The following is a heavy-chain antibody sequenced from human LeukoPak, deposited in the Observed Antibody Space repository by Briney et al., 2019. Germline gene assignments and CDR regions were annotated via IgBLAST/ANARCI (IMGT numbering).Heavy chain of an antibody. D-gene: IGHD3-3*01. CDR1: GGSISSSSYY. V-gene: IGHV4-39*07. CDR3: ARTRYDSLDY. CDR2: IYHSGST. J-gene: IGHJ4*02. Sequence: SETLSLTCTVSGGSISSSSYYWGWIRQPPGKGLEWIGNIYHSGSTYYNPSLKSRVSISVDTSKNQFSLKLSSVTAADTAVYYCARTRYDSLDYWGQGTLVTVSS.